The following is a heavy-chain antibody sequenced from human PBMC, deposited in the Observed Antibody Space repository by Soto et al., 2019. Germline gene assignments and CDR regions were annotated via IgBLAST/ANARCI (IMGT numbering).Heavy chain of an antibody. CDR1: GGSISGSY. J-gene: IGHJ4*02. V-gene: IGHV4-59*01. D-gene: IGHD2-21*01. Sequence: SETLPVTCSVSGGSISGSYWSWIRQSPGKGLEWLGYVYYTGSTNYSPPLRSRVSISVDTSKNECSLRLSSVTAADTAVYFCARSVSVPCAHIDSWGQGTQVTVSS. CDR3: ARSVSVPCAHIDS. CDR2: VYYTGST.